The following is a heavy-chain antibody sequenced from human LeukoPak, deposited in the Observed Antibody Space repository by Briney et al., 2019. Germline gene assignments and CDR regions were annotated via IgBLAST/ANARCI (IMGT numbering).Heavy chain of an antibody. CDR2: IKQDGSEK. J-gene: IGHJ3*02. Sequence: GGSLRLSCAASGFTFSSYWMSWVRQAPGKGLEWVANIKQDGSEKYYVDSVKGRFTISRDNAKNSLYLHMNSLTVEDTALYYCARDPYYYNSGSFAAFDIWGQGTMVTVSS. CDR1: GFTFSSYW. CDR3: ARDPYYYNSGSFAAFDI. V-gene: IGHV3-7*01. D-gene: IGHD3-10*01.